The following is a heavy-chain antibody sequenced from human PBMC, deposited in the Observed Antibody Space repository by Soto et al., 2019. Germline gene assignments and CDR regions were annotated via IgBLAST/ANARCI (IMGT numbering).Heavy chain of an antibody. CDR1: GFTFSSYD. CDR3: ARGVRAIAAAGTGPYYYYGMDV. J-gene: IGHJ6*02. V-gene: IGHV3-13*05. CDR2: IGTAGDP. D-gene: IGHD6-13*01. Sequence: EVQLVESGGGLVQPGGSLRRSCAASGFTFSSYDMHWVRQATGKGLEWVSAIGTAGDPYYPGSVKGRFTISRENAKNSLYLQMNSLRAGDTAVYYCARGVRAIAAAGTGPYYYYGMDVWGQGTTVTVSS.